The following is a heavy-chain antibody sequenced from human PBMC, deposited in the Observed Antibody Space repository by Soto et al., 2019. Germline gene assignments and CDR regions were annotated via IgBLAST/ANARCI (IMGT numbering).Heavy chain of an antibody. CDR2: ISSSSSTI. CDR3: ARERTLREWGSVDY. D-gene: IGHD2-15*01. CDR1: GFTFSSYS. Sequence: GGSLRLSCAASGFTFSSYSMNWVRQAPGKGLEWVSYISSSSSTIYYADSVKGRFTISRDNAKNSLYLQMNSLRAEDTAVYYCARERTLREWGSVDYWGQGTLVTVSS. J-gene: IGHJ4*02. V-gene: IGHV3-48*01.